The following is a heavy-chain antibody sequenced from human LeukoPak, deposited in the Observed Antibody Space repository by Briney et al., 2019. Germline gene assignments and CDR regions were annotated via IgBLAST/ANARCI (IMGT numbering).Heavy chain of an antibody. Sequence: PGGSLRLTCAASGFTFTSYAMTWVRQAPGKGLEWVSGISGSVVSTYYADSVKGRFTISRDNSKNSLYLQMNSLRAEDTAVYYCARSLIPYFDYWGQGTLVTVSS. J-gene: IGHJ4*02. CDR1: GFTFTSYA. V-gene: IGHV3-23*01. CDR2: ISGSVVST. CDR3: ARSLIPYFDY. D-gene: IGHD2-21*01.